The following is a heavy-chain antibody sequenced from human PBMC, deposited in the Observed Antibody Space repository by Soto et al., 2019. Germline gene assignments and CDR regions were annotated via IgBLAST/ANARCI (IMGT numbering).Heavy chain of an antibody. Sequence: PGESLKISCKGSGYSFTSYWIGWVRQMPGKGLEWMGIIYPGDSDTRYSPSFQGQVTISADKSISTAYLQWSSLKASDTAMYYCARLYPGGSSGYQLGYWGQGTLVTVSS. D-gene: IGHD3-22*01. CDR1: GYSFTSYW. J-gene: IGHJ4*02. V-gene: IGHV5-51*01. CDR3: ARLYPGGSSGYQLGY. CDR2: IYPGDSDT.